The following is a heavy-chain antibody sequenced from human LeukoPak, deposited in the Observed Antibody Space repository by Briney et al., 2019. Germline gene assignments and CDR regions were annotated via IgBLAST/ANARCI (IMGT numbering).Heavy chain of an antibody. CDR3: ARDQGTAADLFDY. CDR2: ISSSSSYI. Sequence: GGSLRLSCAASGFTFSSCSMNWVRHAPGKGLERVSSISSSSSYIYYADSLKGRFTISRDNAKNSLYLQMNSLRAGDTAVYYCARDQGTAADLFDYWGQGTLVTVSS. J-gene: IGHJ4*02. V-gene: IGHV3-21*01. D-gene: IGHD6-13*01. CDR1: GFTFSSCS.